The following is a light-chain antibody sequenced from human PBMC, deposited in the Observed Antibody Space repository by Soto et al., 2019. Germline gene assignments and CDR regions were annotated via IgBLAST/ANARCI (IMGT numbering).Light chain of an antibody. CDR1: QSISSW. Sequence: DIQMTQSPSTLSASVGDRVTITCRASQSISSWLAWYQQKPGKAPKLLIYDASSLESGVPSRFRGSGSGTKFTLTISSLQPDDFATYYCQQYNSYWTFGQGTKVEIK. CDR3: QQYNSYWT. CDR2: DAS. J-gene: IGKJ1*01. V-gene: IGKV1-5*01.